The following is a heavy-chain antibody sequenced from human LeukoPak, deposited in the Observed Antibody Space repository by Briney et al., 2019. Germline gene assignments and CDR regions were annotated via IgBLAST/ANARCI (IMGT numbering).Heavy chain of an antibody. J-gene: IGHJ4*02. D-gene: IGHD6-19*01. CDR1: GYSISSGYY. V-gene: IGHV4-38-2*02. CDR3: AREMGTSYSSGWYPDY. CDR2: IYHSGST. Sequence: SETLSLTCTVSGYSISSGYYWGWIRQPPGKGLEWIGSIYHSGSTYYNPSLKSRVTISVDTSKNQFSLKLSSVTAADTAVYYCAREMGTSYSSGWYPDYWGQGTLVTVSS.